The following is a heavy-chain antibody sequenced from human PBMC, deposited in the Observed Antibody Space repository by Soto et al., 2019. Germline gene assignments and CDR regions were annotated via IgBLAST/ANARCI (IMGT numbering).Heavy chain of an antibody. D-gene: IGHD6-13*01. V-gene: IGHV6-1*01. J-gene: IGHJ4*02. CDR2: TYYRSKWYS. CDR3: ARYTSSWYLDY. CDR1: GDSVCSNSGC. Sequence: SQTLSLPCASSGDSVCSNSGCWNWISQSPSRGLEWLGRTYYRSKWYSDYGASVRGRININADTSKNQVSLQPDSVTPEDTAVYFCARYTSSWYLDYWGQGTQVTVSS.